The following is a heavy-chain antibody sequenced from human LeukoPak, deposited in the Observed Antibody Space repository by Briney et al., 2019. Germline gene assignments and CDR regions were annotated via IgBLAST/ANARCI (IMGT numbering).Heavy chain of an antibody. CDR2: ISGSGGST. CDR3: AKNPRGEQWLDYYFDY. J-gene: IGHJ4*02. Sequence: GSLRLSCAASGFTFSSYAMSWVRQAPGKGLEWVSAISGSGGSTYYADSVKGRFTISRDNSKNTLYLQMNSLRAEDTAVYYCAKNPRGEQWLDYYFDYWGQGTLVTVSS. V-gene: IGHV3-23*01. D-gene: IGHD6-19*01. CDR1: GFTFSSYA.